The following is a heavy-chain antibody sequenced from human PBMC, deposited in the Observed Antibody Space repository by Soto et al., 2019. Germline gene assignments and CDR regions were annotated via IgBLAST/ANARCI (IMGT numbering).Heavy chain of an antibody. J-gene: IGHJ6*02. D-gene: IGHD4-17*01. Sequence: QVQVMQSGAEVKKPGASVKVSCMTSGYTFISYALNWVRQAPGQRLEWMGRINTGNGNTDYSQRFQGRITITRGTSATTPYMELTSLRPEDTAVYYCATAEGTVTTGWYGLDVWGQGTTVTVSS. CDR2: INTGNGNT. CDR1: GYTFISYA. V-gene: IGHV1-3*04. CDR3: ATAEGTVTTGWYGLDV.